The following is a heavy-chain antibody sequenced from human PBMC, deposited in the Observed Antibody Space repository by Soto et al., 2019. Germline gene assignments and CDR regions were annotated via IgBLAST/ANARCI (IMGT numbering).Heavy chain of an antibody. D-gene: IGHD6-19*01. V-gene: IGHV4-39*01. Sequence: QLQLQESGPGLVKPSETLSLTCTISGGSISSSSYYWGWIRQPPGKGLDWIGSIYYSGHTYYNPSLKSRVTISVDTSKNQFSLKLSSVTAADTAVYYCARQKQQWLVRPSYFDYWGQGTLVTVSS. CDR2: IYYSGHT. J-gene: IGHJ4*02. CDR3: ARQKQQWLVRPSYFDY. CDR1: GGSISSSSYY.